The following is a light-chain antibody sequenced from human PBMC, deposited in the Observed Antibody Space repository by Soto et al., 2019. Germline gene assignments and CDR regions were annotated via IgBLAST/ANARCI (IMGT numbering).Light chain of an antibody. CDR3: SSYTSSSTLNYV. V-gene: IGLV2-14*01. J-gene: IGLJ1*01. CDR1: SSDGGGDNY. Sequence: QSVLTQPASVSGSPGQSITISCTGTSSDGGGDNYVSWYQQHPGTAPKLMIYEVSNRPSGVSNRFSGSKSGNTASLTISGLQAEDEADYYCSSYTSSSTLNYVFGTGTKVTVL. CDR2: EVS.